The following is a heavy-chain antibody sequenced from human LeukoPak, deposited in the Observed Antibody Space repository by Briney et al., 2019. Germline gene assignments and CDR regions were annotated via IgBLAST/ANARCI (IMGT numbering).Heavy chain of an antibody. Sequence: SETLSLTCTVSGGSISGYFWTWIRQPAGKGLEWIGRIYSSGITYYNPSLKGRVTMSADTSRSQFSLKLNSVTAADTAVYYCARGFSYGFLYWGQGTLVTVSS. J-gene: IGHJ4*02. V-gene: IGHV4-4*07. CDR2: IYSSGIT. CDR3: ARGFSYGFLY. D-gene: IGHD5-18*01. CDR1: GGSISGYF.